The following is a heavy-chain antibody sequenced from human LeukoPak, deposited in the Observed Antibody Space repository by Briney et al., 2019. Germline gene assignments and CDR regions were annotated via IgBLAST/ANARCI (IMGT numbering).Heavy chain of an antibody. D-gene: IGHD2-15*01. Sequence: SETLSLTCTVSGGSISNGDHYWSWVRQHPGKGLEWIGHIYYSGSTYYNPSLKSRGIISVETSKNQFSLKLSSVTAADTAVYYCASLAATPVYYYYGMDVWGQGTTVTVSS. CDR1: GGSISNGDHY. CDR2: IYYSGST. V-gene: IGHV4-31*03. J-gene: IGHJ6*02. CDR3: ASLAATPVYYYYGMDV.